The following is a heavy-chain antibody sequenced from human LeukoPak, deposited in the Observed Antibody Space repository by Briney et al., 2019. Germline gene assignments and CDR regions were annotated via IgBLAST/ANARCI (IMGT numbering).Heavy chain of an antibody. CDR1: GGTFNSYA. J-gene: IGHJ4*02. Sequence: SMKVSCKASGGTFNSYAISWVRQAPGQGLEWMGGIIPIFGTTNYARKFRGRVTLTADKSTRTAYMELSSLRSEDTAVYYCARDNDSRDPPHFDDWGEGTLVTVAS. V-gene: IGHV1-69*06. D-gene: IGHD3-16*01. CDR2: IIPIFGTT. CDR3: ARDNDSRDPPHFDD.